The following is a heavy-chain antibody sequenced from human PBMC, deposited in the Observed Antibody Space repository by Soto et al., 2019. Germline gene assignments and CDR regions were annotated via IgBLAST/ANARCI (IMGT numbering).Heavy chain of an antibody. D-gene: IGHD4-17*01. Sequence: QVQLVQSGAEAKKPGASVKVSCKASGYTFTSYGISWVRQAPGQGLEWMGWISAYNGNTNYAQKLQGRVTMTTDTPTSTAYKELRGLRSDDTAVYYCARDSSPYGDYVGFDYWGQGTLVTVSS. V-gene: IGHV1-18*01. CDR1: GYTFTSYG. J-gene: IGHJ4*02. CDR3: ARDSSPYGDYVGFDY. CDR2: ISAYNGNT.